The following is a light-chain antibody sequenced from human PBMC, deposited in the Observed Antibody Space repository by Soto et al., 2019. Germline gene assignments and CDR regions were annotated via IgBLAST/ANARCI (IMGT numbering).Light chain of an antibody. CDR3: QQSYNNPKT. CDR2: AAS. CDR1: QSIANY. V-gene: IGKV1-39*01. Sequence: IQMTQSPSSLSASVGDRVTITCRASQSIANYLNWYQQKPGKAPKLLIYAASTLESGVPSRFSGSGSGTDFTLTISSLQSEDFATYYCQQSYNNPKTFGQGTKVDIK. J-gene: IGKJ1*01.